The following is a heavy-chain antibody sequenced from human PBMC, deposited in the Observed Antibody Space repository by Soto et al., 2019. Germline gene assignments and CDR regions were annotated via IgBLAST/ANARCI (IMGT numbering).Heavy chain of an antibody. CDR1: GYTFTSYD. V-gene: IGHV1-8*01. D-gene: IGHD6-6*01. CDR3: ARGIAARIPLAKVKGYYMDV. Sequence: QVQLVQSGAEVKKPGASVKVSCKASGYTFTSYDINWVRQATGQGLEWKGRMNPNSGNTGYAQKFQGRVTMTRNTSISTAYMELSSMRSEDTAVYYCARGIAARIPLAKVKGYYMDVWGKGTTVTVSS. J-gene: IGHJ6*03. CDR2: MNPNSGNT.